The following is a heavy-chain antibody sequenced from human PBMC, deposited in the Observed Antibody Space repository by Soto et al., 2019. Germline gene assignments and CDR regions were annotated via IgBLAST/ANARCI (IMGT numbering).Heavy chain of an antibody. D-gene: IGHD3-22*01. CDR3: AREGRDDSSGYYYRAFDI. Sequence: PGGSLRLSCAASGFTFSSYAMHWVRQAPGKGLEWVAVISYDGSNEYYADSVKGRFTISRDTSKNTLYVQMNSLRAEDTAVYYCAREGRDDSSGYYYRAFDIWGQGTMVTVSS. CDR2: ISYDGSNE. J-gene: IGHJ3*02. V-gene: IGHV3-30-3*01. CDR1: GFTFSSYA.